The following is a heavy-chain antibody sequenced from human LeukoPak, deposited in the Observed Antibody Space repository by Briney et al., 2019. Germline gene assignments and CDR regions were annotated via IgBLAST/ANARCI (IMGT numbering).Heavy chain of an antibody. Sequence: KPSETLSLTCTVSGGSISSYYWSWIRQPPGKGLEWIGYIYYSGSTNYSPSLKSRVTISVDTSKNQFSLKLSSVTAADTAVYYCARLTNYDFWSGLGIYFDYWGQGTLVTVSS. J-gene: IGHJ4*02. CDR3: ARLTNYDFWSGLGIYFDY. CDR2: IYYSGST. CDR1: GGSISSYY. V-gene: IGHV4-59*08. D-gene: IGHD3-3*01.